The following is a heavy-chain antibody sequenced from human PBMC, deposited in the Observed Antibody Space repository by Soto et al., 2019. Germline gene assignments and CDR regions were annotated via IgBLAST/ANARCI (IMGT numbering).Heavy chain of an antibody. J-gene: IGHJ6*03. CDR2: ITWHSGTI. V-gene: IGHV3-9*01. Sequence: EVQLVESGGGLVQPGRSLRLACAASGFTFDQYTMHWVRQAPGKGLEWVSSITWHSGTIGYADSVKSRFTISRDNAKNSLYLQMNSLRGEDTALYYCAKEMITFGDFNYYYMDVWGNGTTATVSS. CDR3: AKEMITFGDFNYYYMDV. CDR1: GFTFDQYT. D-gene: IGHD3-16*01.